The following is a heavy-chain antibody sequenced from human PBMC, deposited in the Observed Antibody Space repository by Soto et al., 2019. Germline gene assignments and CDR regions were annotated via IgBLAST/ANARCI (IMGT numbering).Heavy chain of an antibody. D-gene: IGHD4-17*01. CDR3: ARLRVTTVDY. V-gene: IGHV4-30-2*01. CDR1: GGSISSGGYS. CDR2: IYHSGST. J-gene: IGHJ4*02. Sequence: PSETLSLTCAVSGGSISSGGYSWSWIRQPPGKGLEWIGYIYHSGSTYYNPSLKSRVTISVDRSKNQFSLKLSSVTAADTAVYYCARLRVTTVDYWGQGTLVTVSS.